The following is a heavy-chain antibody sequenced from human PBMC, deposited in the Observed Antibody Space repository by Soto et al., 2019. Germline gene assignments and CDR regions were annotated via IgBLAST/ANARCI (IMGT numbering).Heavy chain of an antibody. V-gene: IGHV3-30-3*01. CDR2: ISYDGSNK. Sequence: GGSLRLSCAASGFTFSSYAMHWVRQAPGKGLEWVAVISYDGSNKNHADTVKGRFTISRDNSKNTLYLQMNSLRAEDTAVYYCARGYDFWSGYYDPYGMDVWGQGTTVTVSS. J-gene: IGHJ6*02. CDR3: ARGYDFWSGYYDPYGMDV. D-gene: IGHD3-3*01. CDR1: GFTFSSYA.